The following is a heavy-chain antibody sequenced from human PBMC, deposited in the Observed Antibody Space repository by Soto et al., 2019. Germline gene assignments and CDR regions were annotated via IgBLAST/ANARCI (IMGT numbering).Heavy chain of an antibody. J-gene: IGHJ4*02. D-gene: IGHD5-12*01. V-gene: IGHV4-30-2*01. Sequence: SDTLSLTCAVSGGSISSGGYSWSWIRQPPGKGLEWIGYVYHMGSTYYNPSRKSRVTISVDRSKNHTSLKMNPVTAAETAVYYCARAWRYGMDYWGQGTLATVSS. CDR1: GGSISSGGYS. CDR2: VYHMGST. CDR3: ARAWRYGMDY.